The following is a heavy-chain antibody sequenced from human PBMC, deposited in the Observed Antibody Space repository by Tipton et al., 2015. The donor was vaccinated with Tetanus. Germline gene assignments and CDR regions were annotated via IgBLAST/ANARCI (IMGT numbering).Heavy chain of an antibody. CDR1: GYSFTNYG. CDR2: ISAYSGNT. V-gene: IGHV1-18*01. Sequence: QLVQSGTELKKPGASVKVSCKASGYSFTNYGFSWVRQAPGQGLEWMGWISAYSGNTKYPQKLQGRVTMTTDTSTSTAYMELRSLRSDDAALYYCARGGSHFDYWGQGTLVTVSS. CDR3: ARGGSHFDY. D-gene: IGHD1-26*01. J-gene: IGHJ4*02.